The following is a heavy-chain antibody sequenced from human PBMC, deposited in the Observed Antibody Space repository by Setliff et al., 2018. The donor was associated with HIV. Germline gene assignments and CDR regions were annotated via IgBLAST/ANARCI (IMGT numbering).Heavy chain of an antibody. V-gene: IGHV4-61*02. J-gene: IGHJ1*01. D-gene: IGHD6-19*01. CDR2: IYTSGST. CDR3: ARGGSAVAGPAEYFQH. CDR1: GGSISSGSYY. Sequence: PSETLSLTCTVSGGSISSGSYYWSWIRQPAGKGLEWIGRIYTSGSTNYNPSLKSRVTISGDTSKNQFSLKLSSVTSADTAVYYCARGGSAVAGPAEYFQHWGQGTLVT.